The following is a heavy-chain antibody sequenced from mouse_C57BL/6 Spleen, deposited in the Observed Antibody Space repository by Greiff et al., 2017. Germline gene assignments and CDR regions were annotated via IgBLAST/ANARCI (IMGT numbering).Heavy chain of an antibody. Sequence: VQLQQPGAELVKPGASVKLSCKASGYTFTSYWITWVKQRPGQGLEWIGDIYPGSGSTNYNEKFKSKATLTVDTSSSTAYMHLSSLTSEDSAVYYYSRGGDYDDLDYWGQGTTLTVSS. D-gene: IGHD2-4*01. CDR2: IYPGSGST. CDR3: SRGGDYDDLDY. J-gene: IGHJ2*01. V-gene: IGHV1-55*01. CDR1: GYTFTSYW.